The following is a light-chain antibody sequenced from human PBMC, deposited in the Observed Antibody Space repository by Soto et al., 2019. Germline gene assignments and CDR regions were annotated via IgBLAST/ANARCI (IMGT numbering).Light chain of an antibody. Sequence: DIQMTQSPSTLSASVGDRGTITCRASQTIDNKLAWYQQKPGKAPKVLIFDASTLESGVPSRFSASGSGTEFSLTISSLQFDDSATYYCQHYGFLWTFGQGTMVDIK. CDR3: QHYGFLWT. J-gene: IGKJ1*01. CDR2: DAS. V-gene: IGKV1-5*01. CDR1: QTIDNK.